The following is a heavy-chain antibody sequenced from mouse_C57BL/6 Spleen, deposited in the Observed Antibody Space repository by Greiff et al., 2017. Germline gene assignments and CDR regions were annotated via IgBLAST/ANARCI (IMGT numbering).Heavy chain of an antibody. D-gene: IGHD1-1*01. J-gene: IGHJ2*01. CDR2: IYPGSGST. CDR3: ARERYYGSSKDFDY. CDR1: GYTFTSYW. V-gene: IGHV1-55*01. Sequence: QVQLQQPGAELVKPGASVKMSCKASGYTFTSYWITWVKQRPGQGLEWIGDIYPGSGSTNYNEKFKSKATLTVDTSSSTAYMQLSSLTSEDSAVYYCARERYYGSSKDFDYWGQGTTLTVSS.